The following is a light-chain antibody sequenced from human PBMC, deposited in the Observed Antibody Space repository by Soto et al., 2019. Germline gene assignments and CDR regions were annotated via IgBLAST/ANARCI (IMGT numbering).Light chain of an antibody. CDR3: HKYNSAPFA. CDR1: QGITDF. J-gene: IGKJ3*01. V-gene: IGKV1-27*01. CDR2: AAS. Sequence: DIPMTQSPSSLSASIGDRVTITCRASQGITDFLAWYQQKPGKVPKLLIYAASTLQSGVPSRFSGSGSGTDFTLTISSQQPEDVATYYCHKYNSAPFAFGPGTKVDIK.